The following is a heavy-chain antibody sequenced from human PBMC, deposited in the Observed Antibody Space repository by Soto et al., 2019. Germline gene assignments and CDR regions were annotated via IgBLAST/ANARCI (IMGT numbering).Heavy chain of an antibody. J-gene: IGHJ4*02. CDR2: INPSLGTT. CDR1: GYTFTSQN. D-gene: IGHD6-19*01. CDR3: ARSVEWLASFDY. Sequence: VKVSCKASGYTFTSQNMHWLRQAPGQGLEWVGVINPSLGTTTYAQKFQGRVTMTRNTSISTAYMELSSLRSEDTAVYYCARSVEWLASFDYWGQGTLVTVSS. V-gene: IGHV1-46*01.